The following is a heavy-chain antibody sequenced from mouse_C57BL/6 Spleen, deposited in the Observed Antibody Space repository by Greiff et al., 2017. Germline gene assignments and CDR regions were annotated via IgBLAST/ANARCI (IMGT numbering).Heavy chain of an antibody. CDR2: ISDGGSYT. CDR1: GFTFSSYA. Sequence: EVKVVESGGGLVKPGGSLKLSCAASGFTFSSYAMSWVRQTPEKRLEWVATISDGGSYTYYPDNVKGRFTISRDNAKNNLYLQMSHLKSEDTAMYYCARDKTVVATVDYWGQGTSVTVSS. CDR3: ARDKTVVATVDY. V-gene: IGHV5-4*01. J-gene: IGHJ4*01. D-gene: IGHD1-1*01.